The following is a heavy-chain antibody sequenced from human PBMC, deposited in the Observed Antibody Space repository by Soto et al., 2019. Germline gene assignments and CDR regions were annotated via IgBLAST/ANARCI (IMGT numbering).Heavy chain of an antibody. CDR1: GFTFSSYS. Sequence: GGSLRLSCAASGFTFSSYSMNWVRQAPGKGLEWVSYISSSSSTIYYADSVKGRFTISRDNAKNSLYLQMNSLRAEDTAVYYWARDIEAAGLYYYYYYMDVWGKGTTVTVSS. J-gene: IGHJ6*03. CDR3: ARDIEAAGLYYYYYYMDV. CDR2: ISSSSSTI. V-gene: IGHV3-48*01. D-gene: IGHD6-13*01.